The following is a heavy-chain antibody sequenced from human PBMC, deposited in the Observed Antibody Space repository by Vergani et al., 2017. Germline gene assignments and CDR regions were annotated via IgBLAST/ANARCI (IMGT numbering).Heavy chain of an antibody. J-gene: IGHJ5*02. D-gene: IGHD6-19*01. CDR1: GGSISSSSYY. CDR3: AGGYSSGWYFDP. CDR2: IYYSGST. Sequence: QLQLQESGPGLVKPSETLSLTCTVSGGSISSSSYYWGWIRQPPGKGLEWIGSIYYSGSTYYNPSLKSRVTISVDTSKNQFSLKLSSVTAADTAVYYCAGGYSSGWYFDPWGQGTLVTVSS. V-gene: IGHV4-39*01.